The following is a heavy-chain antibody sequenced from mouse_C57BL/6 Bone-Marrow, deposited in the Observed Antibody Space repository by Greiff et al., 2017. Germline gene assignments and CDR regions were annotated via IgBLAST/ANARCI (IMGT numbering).Heavy chain of an antibody. CDR2: IDPENGDT. J-gene: IGHJ4*01. D-gene: IGHD1-1*01. CDR3: TFYYYGSSYYYAMDY. CDR1: VFNIKDDY. Sequence: EVQVVESGAELVRPGASVKLSCTASVFNIKDDYMHWVKQRPEQGLEWIGWIDPENGDTEYASKFQGKATITADTSSNTAYLQLSSLTSEDTAVYYCTFYYYGSSYYYAMDYWGQGTSVTVSS. V-gene: IGHV14-4*01.